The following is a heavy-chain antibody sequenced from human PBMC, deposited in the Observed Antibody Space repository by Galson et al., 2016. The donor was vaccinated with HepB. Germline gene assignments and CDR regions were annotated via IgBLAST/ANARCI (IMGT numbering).Heavy chain of an antibody. D-gene: IGHD2-21*01. CDR3: ATIYPGGGARGGWLDS. J-gene: IGHJ5*01. CDR2: IHYTGTT. CDR1: GGSINTNSYF. V-gene: IGHV4-39*01. Sequence: ETLSLTCSVSGGSINTNSYFWGWIRQPPGKGLEWIGTIHYTGTTYYNPSLRSRLTISVDTSKNQFSLDLNSVTAGDTAVYFCATIYPGGGARGGWLDSWGQGILVAVSP.